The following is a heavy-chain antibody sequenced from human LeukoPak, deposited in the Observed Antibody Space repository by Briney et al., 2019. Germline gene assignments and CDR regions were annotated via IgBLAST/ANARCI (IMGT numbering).Heavy chain of an antibody. D-gene: IGHD5-18*01. CDR3: AKTVSQYSYGYVFDY. CDR2: ISYDGSNK. Sequence: GGSLRLSCAASGFTFSSYGMSWVRQAPGKGLEWVAVISYDGSNKYYADSVKGRFTISRDNSKNTLYLQMNSLRAEDTAVYYCAKTVSQYSYGYVFDYWGQGTLVTVSS. J-gene: IGHJ4*02. CDR1: GFTFSSYG. V-gene: IGHV3-30*18.